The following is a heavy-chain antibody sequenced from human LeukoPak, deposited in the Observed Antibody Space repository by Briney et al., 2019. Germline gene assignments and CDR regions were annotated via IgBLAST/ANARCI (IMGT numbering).Heavy chain of an antibody. CDR1: GFTFNSYA. Sequence: GRSLRLSCAASGFTFNSYAMHWVRQAPGKGPEWVAVISYDGSNKYYADSVKGRFTISRDNPKNTVYLQMNSLRTEDTAVYYCGRGSSPYYYGSGSYYNPDYWGQGTLVTVSS. J-gene: IGHJ4*02. V-gene: IGHV3-30*04. CDR2: ISYDGSNK. CDR3: GRGSSPYYYGSGSYYNPDY. D-gene: IGHD3-10*01.